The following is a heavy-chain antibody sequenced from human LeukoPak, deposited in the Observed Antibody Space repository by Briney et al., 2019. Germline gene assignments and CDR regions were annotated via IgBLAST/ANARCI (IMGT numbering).Heavy chain of an antibody. D-gene: IGHD3-10*01. CDR1: GGSFSGYY. CDR3: ARGLSPRINMIRGVRPPFRGVFDY. Sequence: SETLSLTCAVYGGSFSGYYWSWIRQPPGKGLEWIGEINHSGSTNYNPSLKSRVTISVDTSKNQFSLKLSSVTAADTAVYYCARGLSPRINMIRGVRPPFRGVFDYWGQGTLVTVSS. V-gene: IGHV4-34*01. J-gene: IGHJ4*02. CDR2: INHSGST.